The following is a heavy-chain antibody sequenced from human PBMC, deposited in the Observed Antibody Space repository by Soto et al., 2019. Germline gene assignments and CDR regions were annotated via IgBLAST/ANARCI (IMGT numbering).Heavy chain of an antibody. CDR3: ARDSSTVTYTGKLDY. J-gene: IGHJ4*02. D-gene: IGHD4-17*01. CDR1: GGSISSGGYY. CDR2: IYYSGST. V-gene: IGHV4-31*03. Sequence: QVQLQESGPGLVKPSQTLSLTCTVSGGSISSGGYYWSWIRQHPGKGLEWIGYIYYSGSTYYNPSLRSRVTISVDTSKNQFSLKLSSVTAADTAVYYCARDSSTVTYTGKLDYWGQGTLVTVSS.